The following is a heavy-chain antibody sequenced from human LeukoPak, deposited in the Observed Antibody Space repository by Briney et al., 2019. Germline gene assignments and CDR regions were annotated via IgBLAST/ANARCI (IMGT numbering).Heavy chain of an antibody. CDR3: AKDPNYNLQHGY. J-gene: IGHJ4*02. V-gene: IGHV3-48*03. CDR1: GFTFSSYE. CDR2: ISSSGSTI. D-gene: IGHD1-1*01. Sequence: PPGGSLRLSCAASGFTFSSYEMNWVRQAPGKGLEWVSYISSSGSTIYYADSVKGRFTISRDNSKNTLYLQMNSLRAEDTAVYYCAKDPNYNLQHGYWGQGTLVTVSS.